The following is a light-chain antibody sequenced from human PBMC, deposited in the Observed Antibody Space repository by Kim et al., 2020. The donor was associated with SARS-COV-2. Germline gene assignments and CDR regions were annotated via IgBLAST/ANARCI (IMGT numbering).Light chain of an antibody. CDR1: SSNIGNNY. J-gene: IGLJ2*01. CDR3: GTWDSSLSAVV. V-gene: IGLV1-51*01. CDR2: DNN. Sequence: GQKVTIPCSGSSSNIGNNYVSWYQQLPGTAPKPLIYDNNKRPSGIPDRFTGSKSGTSATLGITGLQTGDEADYYCGTWDSSLSAVVFGGGTQLAVL.